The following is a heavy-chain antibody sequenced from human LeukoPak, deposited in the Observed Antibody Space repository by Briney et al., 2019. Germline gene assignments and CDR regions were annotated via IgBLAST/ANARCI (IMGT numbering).Heavy chain of an antibody. Sequence: GASVKVSCKGSVYTFTFSNVYGVCDAPGQGLEWMGWINPNSGGTNYAQKFQGRVTMTRDTSISTAYMELSRLRSDDTAVYYCGTGRWCVDYWGQGTLVTVSS. CDR1: VYTFTFSN. CDR2: INPNSGGT. V-gene: IGHV1-2*02. D-gene: IGHD2-8*02. J-gene: IGHJ4*02. CDR3: GTGRWCVDY.